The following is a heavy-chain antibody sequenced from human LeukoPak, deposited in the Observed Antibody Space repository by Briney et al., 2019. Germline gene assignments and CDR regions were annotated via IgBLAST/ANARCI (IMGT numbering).Heavy chain of an antibody. J-gene: IGHJ4*02. D-gene: IGHD5-18*01. CDR3: ARSRRGYSYGYPYYFDY. Sequence: PSETLSLTCAVYGGSFSGYYWSWIRQPPGKGLEWIGEINHSGSTNYNPSLKSRVTISVDTSKNQSSLKLSSVTAADTAVYYCARSRRGYSYGYPYYFDYWGQGTLVTVSS. CDR2: INHSGST. CDR1: GGSFSGYY. V-gene: IGHV4-34*01.